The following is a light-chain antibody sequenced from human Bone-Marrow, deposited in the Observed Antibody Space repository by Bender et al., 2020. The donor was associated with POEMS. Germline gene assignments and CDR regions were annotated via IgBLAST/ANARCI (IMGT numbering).Light chain of an antibody. CDR2: DVT. J-gene: IGLJ1*01. CDR1: SSDVGGYNY. Sequence: QSALTQPASVSASPGQSITISCTGTSSDVGGYNYVSWYQQHPNKAPKLIIYDVTIRPSGVSNRFSGSKSGNTASLTVSGLQAEDDADYYCSSYAGSNNVFGTGTKVTVL. V-gene: IGLV2-14*03. CDR3: SSYAGSNNV.